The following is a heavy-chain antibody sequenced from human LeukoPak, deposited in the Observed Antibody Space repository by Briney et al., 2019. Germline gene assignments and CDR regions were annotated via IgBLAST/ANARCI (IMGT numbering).Heavy chain of an antibody. CDR2: IYYSGST. J-gene: IGHJ5*02. Sequence: SETLSLTCTVSGGSISSYYWSWIRQPPGKGLEWIGYIYYSGSTNYNPSLKSRVTISVDTSKNQFSLKLSSVTAADTAVYYCARSRPDYDSSGYYMSWFDPWGQGALVTVSS. D-gene: IGHD3-22*01. CDR1: GGSISSYY. CDR3: ARSRPDYDSSGYYMSWFDP. V-gene: IGHV4-59*01.